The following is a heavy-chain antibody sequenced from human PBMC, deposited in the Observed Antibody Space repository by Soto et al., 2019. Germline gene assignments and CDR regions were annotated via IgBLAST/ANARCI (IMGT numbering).Heavy chain of an antibody. Sequence: SETLSLTCTVSGGSISSYYWSWIRQPPGKGLEWIGYIYYSVSTNYNPSLKSRVTISVDTSKNQFSLKLSSVTAADTAVYYCARVGGPDACDTWGKWKMVIVSS. V-gene: IGHV4-59*01. D-gene: IGHD3-16*01. CDR3: ARVGGPDACDT. CDR1: GGSISSYY. J-gene: IGHJ3*02. CDR2: IYYSVST.